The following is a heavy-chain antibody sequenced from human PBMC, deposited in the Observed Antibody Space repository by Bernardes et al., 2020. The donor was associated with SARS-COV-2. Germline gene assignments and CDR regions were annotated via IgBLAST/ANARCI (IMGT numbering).Heavy chain of an antibody. D-gene: IGHD6-19*01. CDR2: ISDSGSA. J-gene: IGHJ4*02. Sequence: SETLSLTCTVSSGSISSYYWNWVRQPPGQGLDWIGYISDSGSANYNPSLKSRVTISVDTSKNQFSLKLSSVTAADTAVYYCASGWSPYYFDYWGQGTLVTVSS. CDR1: SGSISSYY. CDR3: ASGWSPYYFDY. V-gene: IGHV4-59*01.